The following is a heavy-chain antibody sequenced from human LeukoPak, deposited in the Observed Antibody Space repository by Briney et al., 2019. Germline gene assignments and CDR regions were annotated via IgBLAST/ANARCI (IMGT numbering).Heavy chain of an antibody. J-gene: IGHJ4*02. V-gene: IGHV1-18*01. Sequence: ASVKVSCKASGYTFTSNGISWVRQAPGQGLEWMGWISANSGNTIYAEKFQGRVTMTTDTSTSTAYMELRGLRYDDTAVYYCARDKWYAFDSWGQGTLVTVSS. CDR1: GYTFTSNG. CDR2: ISANSGNT. D-gene: IGHD2-15*01. CDR3: ARDKWYAFDS.